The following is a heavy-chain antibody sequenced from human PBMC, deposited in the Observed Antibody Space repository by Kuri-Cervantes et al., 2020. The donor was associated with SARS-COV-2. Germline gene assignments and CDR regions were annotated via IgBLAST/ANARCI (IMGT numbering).Heavy chain of an antibody. J-gene: IGHJ4*02. D-gene: IGHD6-19*01. CDR3: ARFPSSCWSDY. CDR1: GGTFSSYA. CDR2: IIPILGIA. Sequence: SVKVSCKASGGTFSSYAISWVRQAPGQGLEWMGGIIPILGIANSAQKFQGRVTITADKSTSTAYMELSSLRSEDTAVYFCARFPSSCWSDYWGQGTLVTVSS. V-gene: IGHV1-69*10.